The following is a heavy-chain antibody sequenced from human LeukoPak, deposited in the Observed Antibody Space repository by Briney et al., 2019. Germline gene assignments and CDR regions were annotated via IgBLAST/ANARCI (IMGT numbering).Heavy chain of an antibody. J-gene: IGHJ4*02. CDR1: GLNFRKSW. Sequence: GGSLRLSCAASGLNFRKSWVTWVRQAPGRGLDWVASIRDDGSENFYVDSVKGRFTISRDNAKNSLYLQMNSLRAEDTAVYYCTNWGDAWGLDFWGQGILVSVSS. D-gene: IGHD7-27*01. CDR2: IRDDGSEN. CDR3: TNWGDAWGLDF. V-gene: IGHV3-7*01.